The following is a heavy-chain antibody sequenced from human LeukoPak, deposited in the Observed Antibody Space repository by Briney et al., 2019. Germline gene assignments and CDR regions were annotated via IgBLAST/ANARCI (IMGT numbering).Heavy chain of an antibody. V-gene: IGHV3-74*01. J-gene: IGHJ4*02. CDR2: IKSDGSST. D-gene: IGHD4-17*01. CDR3: AGDSDYGGYSRFDY. CDR1: GFTFSSYW. Sequence: GGSLRLSCVASGFTFSSYWMHWVRQAPGKGLVRVSRIKSDGSSTSYAGFVKGRFTISGDNAKNTLYLQMDSLRGEDTAVYYCAGDSDYGGYSRFDYWGQGTLVTVSS.